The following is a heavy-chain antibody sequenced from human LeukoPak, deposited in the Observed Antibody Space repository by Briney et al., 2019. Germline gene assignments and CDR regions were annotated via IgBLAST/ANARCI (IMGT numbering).Heavy chain of an antibody. CDR2: IYYSGST. V-gene: IGHV4-61*01. D-gene: IGHD5-18*01. Sequence: TSETLSLTCTVSGGSVSSGSYYWSWIRQPPGKGLEWIGYIYYSGSTNYNPSLKSRVTISVDTSKNQFSLKLSSVTTADTAVYYCARYVDTAMVPFDYWGRGTLVTVSS. CDR3: ARYVDTAMVPFDY. CDR1: GGSVSSGSYY. J-gene: IGHJ4*02.